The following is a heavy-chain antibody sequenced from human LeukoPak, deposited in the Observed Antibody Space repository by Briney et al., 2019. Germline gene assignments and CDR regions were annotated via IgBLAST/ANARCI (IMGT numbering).Heavy chain of an antibody. CDR2: IYYSGST. CDR1: GGSISSYY. D-gene: IGHD5-18*01. V-gene: IGHV4-59*01. Sequence: SETLSLTCTVSGGSISSYYWSWIRQPPGKGLEWIGYIYYSGSTNYNPSLKSRVTIPVDTSKNQFSLKLSSVTAADTAVYYCARVVDTAMGTNFVYWGQGTLVTVSS. CDR3: ARVVDTAMGTNFVY. J-gene: IGHJ4*02.